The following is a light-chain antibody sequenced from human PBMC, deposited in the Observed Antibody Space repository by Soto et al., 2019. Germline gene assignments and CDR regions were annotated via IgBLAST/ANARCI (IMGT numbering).Light chain of an antibody. CDR3: QQTYTTPRT. Sequence: DTHMTQSPSSLSASVGDRISITCRASQTVSTYLNWYQQKPGKAPTLLISATSTLQSGVPSRFSGSGSGTEFTLTITSLQPEDFATYYCQQTYTTPRTFGQGTKV. J-gene: IGKJ1*01. CDR2: ATS. V-gene: IGKV1-39*01. CDR1: QTVSTY.